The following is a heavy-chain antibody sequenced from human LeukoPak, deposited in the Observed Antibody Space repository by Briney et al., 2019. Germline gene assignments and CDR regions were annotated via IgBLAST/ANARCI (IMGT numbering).Heavy chain of an antibody. D-gene: IGHD6-13*01. CDR2: ISGSGGST. V-gene: IGHV3-23*01. CDR1: GFTFSSYS. Sequence: PGGSLRLSCAASGFTFSSYSMNRVRQAPGKGLEWVSAISGSGGSTYYADSVKGRFTISRDNSKNTLYLQMNSLRAEDTAVYYCAKVSSSWYEGGYFDYWGQGTLVTVSS. CDR3: AKVSSSWYEGGYFDY. J-gene: IGHJ4*02.